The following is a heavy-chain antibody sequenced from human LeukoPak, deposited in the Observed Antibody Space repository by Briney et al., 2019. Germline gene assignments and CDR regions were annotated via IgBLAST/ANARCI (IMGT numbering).Heavy chain of an antibody. CDR1: GYTFTGDY. D-gene: IGHD2-2*01. CDR2: INPNSGGT. CDR3: ARTKKLGYCSSTSCPKAFDY. Sequence: ASVKVSCKASGYTFTGDYMHWVRQAPGQGLEWMGWINPNSGGTNYAQKFQGRVTMTRDTSISTAYMELSRLRSDDTAVYYCARTKKLGYCSSTSCPKAFDYWGRGTLVTVSS. V-gene: IGHV1-2*02. J-gene: IGHJ4*02.